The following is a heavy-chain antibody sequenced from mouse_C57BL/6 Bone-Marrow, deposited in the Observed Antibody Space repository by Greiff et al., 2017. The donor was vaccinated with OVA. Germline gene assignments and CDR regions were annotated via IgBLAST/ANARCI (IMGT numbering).Heavy chain of an antibody. CDR1: GYSITSGYY. Sequence: EVQLQQSGPGLVKPSQSLSLTCSVTGYSITSGYYWNWIRQFPGNKLEWMGYISYDGSNNYNPSLKNRISITRDTSKNQFFLKLNSVTTEDTATYYCARDAYYYGSSYRNYWGQGTTLTVSS. J-gene: IGHJ2*01. CDR3: ARDAYYYGSSYRNY. CDR2: ISYDGSN. V-gene: IGHV3-6*01. D-gene: IGHD1-1*01.